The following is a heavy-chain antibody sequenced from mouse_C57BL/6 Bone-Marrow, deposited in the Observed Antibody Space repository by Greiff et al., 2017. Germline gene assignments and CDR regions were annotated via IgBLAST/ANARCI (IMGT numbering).Heavy chain of an antibody. CDR2: IYPRSGNT. CDR1: GYTFTSYG. J-gene: IGHJ2*01. Sequence: QVQLKESGAELARPGASVKLSCKASGYTFTSYGISWVKQRTGQGLEWIGEIYPRSGNTYYNEKFKGKATLTADKSSSTAYMELRSLTSEDSAVYFCAVITTVHFDYWGQGTTLTVSS. CDR3: AVITTVHFDY. D-gene: IGHD1-1*01. V-gene: IGHV1-81*01.